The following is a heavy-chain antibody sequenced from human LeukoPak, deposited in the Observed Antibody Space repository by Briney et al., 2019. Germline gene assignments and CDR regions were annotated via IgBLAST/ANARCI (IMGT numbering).Heavy chain of an antibody. J-gene: IGHJ6*02. Sequence: GGSLRLSCAASGFTVSSNYMSWVRQAPGKGLEWVSVIYSGGSTYYADSVKGRFTISRDNSKNTLYLQMNSLRAEDTAVYYCASLRAKDIVVVPAATHYYYYGMDVWGQGTTVTVSS. CDR2: IYSGGST. D-gene: IGHD2-2*01. CDR3: ASLRAKDIVVVPAATHYYYYGMDV. V-gene: IGHV3-66*01. CDR1: GFTVSSNY.